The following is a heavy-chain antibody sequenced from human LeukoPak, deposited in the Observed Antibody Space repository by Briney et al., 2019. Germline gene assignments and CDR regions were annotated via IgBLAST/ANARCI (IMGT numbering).Heavy chain of an antibody. CDR1: GFTFTNFG. CDR2: ISSSGDTT. Sequence: PGGSLRLSCAASGFTFTNFGMSWVRQAPGKELEWVSRISSSGDTTNYADSVKGRFTISRDNSKNTLYLQMNSLRAEDTAVYYCAKEGDYYDSSGSLGYWGQGTLVTVSS. D-gene: IGHD3-22*01. CDR3: AKEGDYYDSSGSLGY. J-gene: IGHJ4*02. V-gene: IGHV3-23*01.